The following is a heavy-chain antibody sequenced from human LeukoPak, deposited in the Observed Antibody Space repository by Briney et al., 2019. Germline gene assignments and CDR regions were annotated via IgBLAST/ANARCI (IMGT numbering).Heavy chain of an antibody. Sequence: SETLSLTCTVTGGSHNCYCWRWIRQPPGKGLEWIGYIYYSGSTNYNPSLKSRVTISVDTSKNQFSLKLSSVTAADTAVYYCARGVGYCSGASWYVDSYNYKDVGGKGTTVTVSS. D-gene: IGHD2-15*01. CDR3: ARGVGYCSGASWYVDSYNYKDV. CDR2: IYYSGST. J-gene: IGHJ6*03. CDR1: GGSHNCYC. V-gene: IGHV4-59*01.